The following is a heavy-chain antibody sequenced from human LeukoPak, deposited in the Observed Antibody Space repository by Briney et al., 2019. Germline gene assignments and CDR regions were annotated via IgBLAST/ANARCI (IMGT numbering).Heavy chain of an antibody. Sequence: GRSLRLSCAASGFTFSSYGTHWVRQAPGTGLEWVAVIWYDGSNKYYADSVKGRFTISRDNSKKTLYLQMNSLRAEDTAVYYCSSTTRYYYYYGMDVWGKGPTVTVSS. CDR1: GFTFSSYG. V-gene: IGHV3-33*01. J-gene: IGHJ6*04. CDR2: IWYDGSNK. D-gene: IGHD2-2*01. CDR3: SSTTRYYYYYGMDV.